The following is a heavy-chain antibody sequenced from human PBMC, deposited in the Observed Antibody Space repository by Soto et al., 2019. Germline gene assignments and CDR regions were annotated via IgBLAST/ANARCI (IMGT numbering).Heavy chain of an antibody. CDR3: VRQSRPPGILTGYYLRFDI. CDR2: IYYSGSP. D-gene: IGHD3-9*01. CDR1: GGSISIGGYY. V-gene: IGHV4-31*03. Sequence: TLSLTFIVSGGSISIGGYYCRWSRKHPGNGLEWIGYIYYSGSPYYNPSLKSRVTISVDTSMDQFSLNLSSVTAADTAVYYCVRQSRPPGILTGYYLRFDIWGQGTMVT. J-gene: IGHJ3*02.